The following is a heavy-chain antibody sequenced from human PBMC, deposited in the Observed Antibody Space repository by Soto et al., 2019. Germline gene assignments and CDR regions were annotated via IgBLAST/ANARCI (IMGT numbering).Heavy chain of an antibody. CDR1: GGSISSYY. J-gene: IGHJ4*02. CDR2: IYHSGST. Sequence: PSETLSLTCTVSGGSISSYYWSWIRQPPGKGLEWIGYIYHSGSTYYNPSLKSRVTISVDRSKNQFSLKLSSVTAADTAVYYCAGVPDYWGQGTLVTVSS. CDR3: AGVPDY. V-gene: IGHV4-59*12.